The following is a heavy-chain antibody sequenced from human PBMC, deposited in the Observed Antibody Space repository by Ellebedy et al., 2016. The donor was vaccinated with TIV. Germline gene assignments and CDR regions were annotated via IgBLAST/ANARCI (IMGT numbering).Heavy chain of an antibody. CDR1: GGSFSGYY. V-gene: IGHV4-34*01. CDR3: ARFRVAGVRGNPRFDY. J-gene: IGHJ4*02. Sequence: MPSETLSLTCAVYGGSFSGYYWSWIRQPPGKGLEWIGEINHSGSTNYNPSLKSRVTISVDTSKNQFSLKLSSVTAADTAVYYCARFRVAGVRGNPRFDYWGQGTLVTVSS. CDR2: INHSGST. D-gene: IGHD6-19*01.